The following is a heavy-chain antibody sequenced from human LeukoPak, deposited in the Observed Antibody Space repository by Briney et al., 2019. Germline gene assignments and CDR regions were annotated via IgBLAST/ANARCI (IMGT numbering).Heavy chain of an antibody. CDR3: ARDQPYLAGYYSMDV. J-gene: IGHJ6*02. Sequence: PSETLSLTCTVSGGSISSYYWSWIRQPAGKGLEWIGRIYTSGSTNYNPSLKSRVTMSVDTSKNQFSLKLSSVTAADTAVYYCARDQPYLAGYYSMDVWGQGTTVTVSS. CDR1: GGSISSYY. D-gene: IGHD1-14*01. CDR2: IYTSGST. V-gene: IGHV4-4*07.